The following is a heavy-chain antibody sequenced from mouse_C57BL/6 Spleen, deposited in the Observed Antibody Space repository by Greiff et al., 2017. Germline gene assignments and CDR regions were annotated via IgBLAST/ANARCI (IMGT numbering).Heavy chain of an antibody. Sequence: QVQLQQPGAELVRPGSSVKLSCKASGYTFTSYWMHWVKQRPIQGLEWIGNINPSDSETHYNQKFKDKATLTVDKSSSTAYMQLSSLTSEDSAVYYCARGRYDDYDGFAYWGQGTLVTVSA. CDR2: INPSDSET. J-gene: IGHJ3*01. CDR1: GYTFTSYW. D-gene: IGHD2-4*01. V-gene: IGHV1-52*01. CDR3: ARGRYDDYDGFAY.